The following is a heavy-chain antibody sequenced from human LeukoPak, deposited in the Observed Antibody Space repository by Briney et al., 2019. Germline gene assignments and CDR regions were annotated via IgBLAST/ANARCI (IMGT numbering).Heavy chain of an antibody. CDR3: TTGWVPESAAFDI. Sequence: PGGSLRLSCAASGFTFSNAWMSWVRQAPGKGPEWVGHIKSKTDGETTSYATPVKGRFTISRDDSKNTLYLQLNSLRAEDTGLYYCTTGWVPESAAFDIWGQGTLVTVSS. J-gene: IGHJ4*02. CDR1: GFTFSNAW. CDR2: IKSKTDGETT. D-gene: IGHD6-13*01. V-gene: IGHV3-15*01.